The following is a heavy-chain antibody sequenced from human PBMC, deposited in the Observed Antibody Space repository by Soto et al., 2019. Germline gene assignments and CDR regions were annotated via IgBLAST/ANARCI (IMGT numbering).Heavy chain of an antibody. Sequence: QVQLVQSGAEEKKPGASVKVSCKASGDTFTSHATHWVRQAPGQRLEWMGWINAGNGNTKYSQMFQGRVTITRDTSASTAYMELSSLRSEDTAVDYCARGMGLYYFDYWGQGTLVTVSS. J-gene: IGHJ4*02. D-gene: IGHD1-26*01. CDR1: GDTFTSHA. CDR3: ARGMGLYYFDY. CDR2: INAGNGNT. V-gene: IGHV1-3*05.